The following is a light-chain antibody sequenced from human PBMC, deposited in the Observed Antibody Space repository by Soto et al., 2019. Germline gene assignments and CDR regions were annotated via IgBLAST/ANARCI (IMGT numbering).Light chain of an antibody. J-gene: IGLJ1*01. CDR2: EVS. CDR1: SSDVGGYNY. CDR3: SSYTSSSPYV. Sequence: QSVLPQPASVSGSPGQSITISCTGTSSDVGGYNYVSWYQQHPGKAPKLMIYEVSNRPSGVSNRFSGSKSGNTASLTISGLQAEDEADYYCSSYTSSSPYVFGTGTKVT. V-gene: IGLV2-14*01.